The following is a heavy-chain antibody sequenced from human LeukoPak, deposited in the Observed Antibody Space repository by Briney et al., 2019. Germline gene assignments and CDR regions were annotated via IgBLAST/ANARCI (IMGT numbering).Heavy chain of an antibody. CDR1: GFTFRSYG. Sequence: PGGSLRLSCAASGFTFRSYGMHWVRQVPGKGLEWVTFIRYDGSNKYYADSVKGRFTISRDNSKNTLYLQMDSLRAEDTAVYYCAKDRAQSYYDKSGYYLDALDVWGQGTMVAVSS. CDR3: AKDRAQSYYDKSGYYLDALDV. V-gene: IGHV3-30*02. D-gene: IGHD3-22*01. CDR2: IRYDGSNK. J-gene: IGHJ3*01.